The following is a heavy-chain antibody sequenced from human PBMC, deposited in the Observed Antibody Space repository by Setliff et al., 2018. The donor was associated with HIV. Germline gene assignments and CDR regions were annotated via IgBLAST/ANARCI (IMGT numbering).Heavy chain of an antibody. CDR1: GYTLTELS. J-gene: IGHJ1*01. CDR2: FDPEDGET. Sequence: ASVKVSCKISGYTLTELSIHWVRQAPGKGLEWMANFDPEDGETFYAQKFQGRLTMTEDTSTDTAYMELSSLRSDDTAMYYCATDPGYSSTWYSESFQNWGQGTVVTVSS. V-gene: IGHV1-24*01. CDR3: ATDPGYSSTWYSESFQN. D-gene: IGHD6-13*01.